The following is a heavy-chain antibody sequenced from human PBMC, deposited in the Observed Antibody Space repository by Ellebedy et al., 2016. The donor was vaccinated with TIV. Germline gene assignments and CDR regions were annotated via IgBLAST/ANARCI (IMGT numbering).Heavy chain of an antibody. V-gene: IGHV4-59*01. CDR2: IYYDGST. Sequence: SETLSLTCTVSGGSISSYYWSWIRQPPGKGLEWIGYIYYDGSTNYNPSLKSRVTISLDTSKNQFSLKVNSVTAADTAVYYCARELGGSFDRDYWGQGTLVTVSS. D-gene: IGHD1-26*01. CDR1: GGSISSYY. CDR3: ARELGGSFDRDY. J-gene: IGHJ4*02.